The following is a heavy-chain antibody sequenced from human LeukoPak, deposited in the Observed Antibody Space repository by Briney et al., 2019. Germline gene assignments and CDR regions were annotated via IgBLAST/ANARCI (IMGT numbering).Heavy chain of an antibody. CDR1: GFTFSSFP. D-gene: IGHD2-8*01. CDR2: ITGSGGST. Sequence: PGGSLRLSCAASGFTFSSFPMTWVRLAPGKGLEWVSTITGSGGSTYYAESVKGRSTISRDNSKNTLYLQMNSLRGEDTALYYCAKDLAGCSDSWGQGTLVTVSS. CDR3: AKDLAGCSDS. V-gene: IGHV3-23*01. J-gene: IGHJ4*02.